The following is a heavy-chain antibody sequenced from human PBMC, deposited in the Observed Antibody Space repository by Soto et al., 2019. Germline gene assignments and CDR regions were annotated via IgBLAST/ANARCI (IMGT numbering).Heavy chain of an antibody. CDR1: GGSFSGYY. CDR2: INHGGST. Sequence: PSETLSLTCAVYGGSFSGYYWSWIRQPPGKGLEWIGEINHGGSTNYSPSLKGRVTISRDTSKNQFSLKLSSVTAADTAVYYCARGGRGRVTIFGVVTNWFEPWGQATLVTVSS. J-gene: IGHJ5*02. D-gene: IGHD3-3*01. CDR3: ARGGRGRVTIFGVVTNWFEP. V-gene: IGHV4-34*01.